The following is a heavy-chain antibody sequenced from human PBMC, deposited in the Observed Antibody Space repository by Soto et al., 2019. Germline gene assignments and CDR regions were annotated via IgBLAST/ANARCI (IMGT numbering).Heavy chain of an antibody. CDR3: VRGYHVYTRGWFDP. J-gene: IGHJ5*02. Sequence: SETLSLTCAVSGGSISSGCYSWSWIRQPPGKGLEWIGYIYHSGSTYYNPSLKSRVTISVDRSKNQFSLKLSSVTAADTAVYYCVRGYHVYTRGWFDPPGQGTLVIGSS. V-gene: IGHV4-30-2*01. D-gene: IGHD2-15*01. CDR2: IYHSGST. CDR1: GGSISSGCYS.